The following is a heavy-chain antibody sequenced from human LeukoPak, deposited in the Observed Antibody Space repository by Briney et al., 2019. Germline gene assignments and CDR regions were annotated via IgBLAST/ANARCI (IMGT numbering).Heavy chain of an antibody. J-gene: IGHJ6*02. V-gene: IGHV3-9*01. CDR2: ISWNGAGT. CDR1: GFTFDDYA. Sequence: GRSLRLSCTASGFTFDDYAMHWVRQVPGKGLEWVSGISWNGAGTDYADSVRGRFTISRDNAKNTVYLQMNSLRTEDTAVYYCARGLPNYYGMDVWGQGTTVTVSS. CDR3: ARGLPNYYGMDV.